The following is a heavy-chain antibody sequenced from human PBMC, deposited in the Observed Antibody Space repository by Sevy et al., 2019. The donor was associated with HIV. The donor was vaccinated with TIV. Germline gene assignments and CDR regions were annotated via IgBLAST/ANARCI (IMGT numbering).Heavy chain of an antibody. J-gene: IGHJ5*02. D-gene: IGHD6-19*01. CDR3: ARGSSGWYYSWFDP. CDR1: GFTFSSYS. Sequence: GGSLRLSCAASGFTFSSYSMNWVRQAPGKGLEWVSYISSSSTIYYADSVKDRLTNSRDNAKNSLYLQMNSLRAEDTAVYYCARGSSGWYYSWFDPWGQGTLVTVSS. V-gene: IGHV3-48*01. CDR2: ISSSSTI.